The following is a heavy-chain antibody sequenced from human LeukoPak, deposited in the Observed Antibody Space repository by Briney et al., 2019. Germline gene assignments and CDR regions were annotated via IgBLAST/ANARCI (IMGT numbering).Heavy chain of an antibody. Sequence: GASVKVSCKASGGTFSSYAISWVRQAPGQGLEWMGGIIPIFGTANYAQKFQGRVTITTDESTSTAYMELSSLRSEDTAVYYCARDKTYYDFWSGEHDAFDIWGQGTMVTVSS. D-gene: IGHD3-3*01. CDR2: IIPIFGTA. V-gene: IGHV1-69*05. J-gene: IGHJ3*02. CDR3: ARDKTYYDFWSGEHDAFDI. CDR1: GGTFSSYA.